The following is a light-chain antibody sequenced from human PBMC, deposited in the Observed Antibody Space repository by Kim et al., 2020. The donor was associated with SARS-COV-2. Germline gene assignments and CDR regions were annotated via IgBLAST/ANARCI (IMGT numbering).Light chain of an antibody. CDR2: DVS. CDR1: NSGVGAYNF. J-gene: IGLJ2*01. Sequence: GQSITISSTGTNSGVGAYNFVSWYQQHPGKAPKLMIYDVSKRPSGVSNRFSGSKSGNTASLTISGLQAEDEADYHCSSYTSSSTLVFGGGTQLTVL. CDR3: SSYTSSSTLV. V-gene: IGLV2-14*04.